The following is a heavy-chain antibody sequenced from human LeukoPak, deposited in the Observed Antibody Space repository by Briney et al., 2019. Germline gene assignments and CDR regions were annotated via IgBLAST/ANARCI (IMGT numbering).Heavy chain of an antibody. CDR1: GFTFSSHS. Sequence: PGGSLRLSCAVSGFTFSSHSMNWVRQAPGKGLEWVSSISSSSIYIYYADSVKGRFTISRDNAKNSLYLQMNSLRAEDTAVYYCARDPSSGWYLKGWFDPWGQGTLVTVSS. CDR2: ISSSSIYI. D-gene: IGHD6-19*01. V-gene: IGHV3-21*01. CDR3: ARDPSSGWYLKGWFDP. J-gene: IGHJ5*02.